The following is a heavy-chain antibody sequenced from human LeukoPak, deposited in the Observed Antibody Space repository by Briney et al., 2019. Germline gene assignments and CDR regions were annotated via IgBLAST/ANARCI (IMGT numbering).Heavy chain of an antibody. CDR3: AKSLYGSGSYYNWLDP. D-gene: IGHD3-10*01. CDR1: GGSFSGYY. J-gene: IGHJ5*02. Sequence: SETLSLTCAVYGGSFSGYYWSWIRQPPGKGLEWIGEINHSGSTNYNPSLKSRVTMSLDTSKNQFSLKLSSVTAADTAVYYCAKSLYGSGSYYNWLDPWGQGTLVTVSS. V-gene: IGHV4-34*01. CDR2: INHSGST.